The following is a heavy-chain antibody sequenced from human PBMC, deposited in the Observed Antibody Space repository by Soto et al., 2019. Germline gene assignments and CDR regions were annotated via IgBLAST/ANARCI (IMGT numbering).Heavy chain of an antibody. CDR1: GFTFSSYG. CDR2: ISYDGSNK. Sequence: QVQLVESGGGVVQPGRSLRLSCAASGFTFSSYGMHWVRQAPGKGLEWVAVISYDGSNKYYADSVKGRFTISRDNSTNTLYLKMNSLRAEDTAVYYCAKDSQGGYCSSTSCPNWFDPWGQGTLVTVSS. V-gene: IGHV3-30*18. CDR3: AKDSQGGYCSSTSCPNWFDP. J-gene: IGHJ5*02. D-gene: IGHD2-2*01.